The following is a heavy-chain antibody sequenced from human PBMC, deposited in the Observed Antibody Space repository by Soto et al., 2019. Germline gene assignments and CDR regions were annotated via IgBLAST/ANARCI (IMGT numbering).Heavy chain of an antibody. V-gene: IGHV1-18*01. CDR2: ISAYNGNT. Sequence: EASVKVSCKASGYTFTSYGISWVRQAPGQGLEWMGWISAYNGNTNYAQKLQGRVTMTTDTSTSTAYMELRSLRSDDTAVYYCARDLEPYDFWSGYYLAYYDILTGPYWGQGTLVTVSS. CDR3: ARDLEPYDFWSGYYLAYYDILTGPY. D-gene: IGHD3-3*01. CDR1: GYTFTSYG. J-gene: IGHJ4*02.